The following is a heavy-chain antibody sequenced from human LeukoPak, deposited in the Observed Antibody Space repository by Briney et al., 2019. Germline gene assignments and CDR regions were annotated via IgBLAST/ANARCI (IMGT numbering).Heavy chain of an antibody. CDR3: ARRQLCYGDYTCTYYYYYGMDV. J-gene: IGHJ6*02. D-gene: IGHD4-17*01. Sequence: GASVKVSCKASGYTFTGYYMHWVRQAPGQGLEWMGWINPNSGGTNYAQKFQGRVTMTRDTSISTAYMELSRLRSDDTAVYYCARRQLCYGDYTCTYYYYYGMDVWGQGTTVTVSS. CDR1: GYTFTGYY. CDR2: INPNSGGT. V-gene: IGHV1-2*02.